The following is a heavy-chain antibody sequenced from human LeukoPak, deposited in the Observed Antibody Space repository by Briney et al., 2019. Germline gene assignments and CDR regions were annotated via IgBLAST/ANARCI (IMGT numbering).Heavy chain of an antibody. CDR3: AKTGPGTTSDAFDF. Sequence: ASVKVSCKTSGYMFNEHYIHWVRQGPGQGLEWMGWINPNSGDTNYAQEFQGWVTMTRDTSISTVYMELTSLKSDDTAIFYCAKTGPGTTSDAFDFWGQGTMVTVSS. CDR1: GYMFNEHY. CDR2: INPNSGDT. J-gene: IGHJ3*01. D-gene: IGHD4-11*01. V-gene: IGHV1-2*04.